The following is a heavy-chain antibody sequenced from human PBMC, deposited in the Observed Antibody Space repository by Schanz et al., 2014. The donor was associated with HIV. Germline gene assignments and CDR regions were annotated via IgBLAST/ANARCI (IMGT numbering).Heavy chain of an antibody. Sequence: EVQLLESGGGLVQPGGSLRLSCAASGFTFSSYGMSWVRQAPGKGLDWVSAISGSGVSTYYADSVKGRFTVSRDNSKNTLYLQMNSLRAEDTAVYYCAKGQRGVVRGDIDCWGQGTLVTVSS. CDR2: ISGSGVST. CDR1: GFTFSSYG. V-gene: IGHV3-23*01. CDR3: AKGQRGVVRGDIDC. D-gene: IGHD3-10*01. J-gene: IGHJ4*02.